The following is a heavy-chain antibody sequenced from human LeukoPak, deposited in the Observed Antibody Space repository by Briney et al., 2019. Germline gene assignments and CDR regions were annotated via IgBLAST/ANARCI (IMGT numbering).Heavy chain of an antibody. CDR1: GGSISSSSYY. Sequence: SETLSLTCTVSGGSISSSSYYWGWIRQPPGKGLEWIGSIYYSGSTYYNPSLKSRVTISVDTSKNQFSLKLSSVTAADTAVYYCASLYGGNFLPPDYWGQGTLVTVSS. D-gene: IGHD4-23*01. CDR3: ASLYGGNFLPPDY. V-gene: IGHV4-39*07. J-gene: IGHJ4*02. CDR2: IYYSGST.